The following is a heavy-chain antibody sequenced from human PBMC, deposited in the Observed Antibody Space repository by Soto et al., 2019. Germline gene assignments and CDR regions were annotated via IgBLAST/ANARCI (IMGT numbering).Heavy chain of an antibody. D-gene: IGHD2-15*01. CDR1: GFTFSSYT. V-gene: IGHV3-21*01. J-gene: IGHJ4*02. CDR3: ARQYCAGGSCYRLDY. CDR2: ISSGGTYI. Sequence: GGSLRLSCAASGFTFSSYTINWVRQAPGKGLEWVSSISSGGTYISYADSVKGRFTISRDNAKNSLYLQMNSLRAEDTAVYYCARQYCAGGSCYRLDYWGQGTLVTVSS.